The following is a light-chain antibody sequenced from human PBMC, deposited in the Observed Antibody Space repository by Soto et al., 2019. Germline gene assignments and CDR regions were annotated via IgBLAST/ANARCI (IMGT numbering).Light chain of an antibody. V-gene: IGKV1-33*01. Sequence: DIQMTQSPSSLSASVGDRVTITCQASQDITNFLNWYQHKPGRAPKLLIYAASTLQSGVPSRFSGSGSGTDFAFTISSLQPEDIATYYCQQYDILLTFGHGTRMEIK. CDR1: QDITNF. CDR3: QQYDILLT. J-gene: IGKJ5*01. CDR2: AAS.